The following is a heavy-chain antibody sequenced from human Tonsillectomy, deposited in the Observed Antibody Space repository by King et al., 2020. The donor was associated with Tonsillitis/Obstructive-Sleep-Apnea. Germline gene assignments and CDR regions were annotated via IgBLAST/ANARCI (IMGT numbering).Heavy chain of an antibody. CDR3: ASGVDTASFDY. Sequence: DVQLVESGGGLIQPGGSLRLSCAASGFTVSSNYMSWFRQAPGEGLEWGSVIYSGGSTYYADSVKGRITISRDNSKNTLYLQMNSLRAEDTAVYYCASGVDTASFDYWGQGTLVTVSS. J-gene: IGHJ4*02. CDR2: IYSGGST. CDR1: GFTVSSNY. V-gene: IGHV3-53*01. D-gene: IGHD5-18*01.